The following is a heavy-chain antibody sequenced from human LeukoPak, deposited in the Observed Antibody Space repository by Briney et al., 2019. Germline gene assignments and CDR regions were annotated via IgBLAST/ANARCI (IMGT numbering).Heavy chain of an antibody. D-gene: IGHD1-1*01. CDR1: GFTFSAYR. CDR3: ARGGTDRYYYGVDV. Sequence: GGSLRLSCAASGFTFSAYRMNWVRQALGKGLEWVSCISSSSNYIYDADSVKGRFTISRDSAKNLLYLQMNSLRAEDTAVYYCARGGTDRYYYGVDVWGQGTTVTVSS. V-gene: IGHV3-21*01. CDR2: ISSSSNYI. J-gene: IGHJ6*02.